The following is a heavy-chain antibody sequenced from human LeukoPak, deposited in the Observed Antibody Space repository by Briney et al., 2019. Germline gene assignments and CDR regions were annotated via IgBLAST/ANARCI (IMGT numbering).Heavy chain of an antibody. V-gene: IGHV4-34*01. J-gene: IGHJ6*03. CDR1: GFTFSSHE. CDR2: INHSGST. Sequence: GSLRLSCAASGFTFSSHEMNWVRQAPGKGLEWIGEINHSGSTNYNPSLKRRVTISVDTSKTRFSLKLSSATAADTAVYYCARDSMGWLRSTARQYYYYYMDGWGKATTVTVSS. CDR3: ARDSMGWLRSTARQYYYYYMDG. D-gene: IGHD5-12*01.